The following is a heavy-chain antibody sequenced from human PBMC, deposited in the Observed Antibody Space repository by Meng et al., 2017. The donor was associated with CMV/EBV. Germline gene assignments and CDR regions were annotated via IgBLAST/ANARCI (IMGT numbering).Heavy chain of an antibody. V-gene: IGHV4-59*01. CDR2: IYYSGST. Sequence: GSLRLSCTVSGGSISSYYWSWIRQPPGKGLEWIGYIYYSGSTNYNPSLKSRVTISVDTSKNQFSLKLSSVTAADTAVYYCARYNWNFDYYYGMDVWGQGTTVTVS. CDR3: ARYNWNFDYYYGMDV. D-gene: IGHD1-7*01. J-gene: IGHJ6*02. CDR1: GGSISSYY.